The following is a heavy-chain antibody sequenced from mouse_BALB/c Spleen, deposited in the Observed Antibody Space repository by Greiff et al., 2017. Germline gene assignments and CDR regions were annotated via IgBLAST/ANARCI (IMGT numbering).Heavy chain of an antibody. CDR2: ISNLAYSI. V-gene: IGHV5-15*02. Sequence: EVKLVESGGGLVQPGGSRKLSCAASGFTFSDYGMAWVRQAPGKGPEWVAFISNLAYSIYYADTVTGRFTISRENAKNTLYLEMSSLRSEDTALYYCARVTAVYYAMDYWGQGTSATVAS. CDR3: ARVTAVYYAMDY. CDR1: GFTFSDYG. D-gene: IGHD1-1*01. J-gene: IGHJ4*01.